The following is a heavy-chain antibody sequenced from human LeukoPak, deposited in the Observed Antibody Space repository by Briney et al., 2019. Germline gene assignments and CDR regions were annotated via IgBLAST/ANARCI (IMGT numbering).Heavy chain of an antibody. J-gene: IGHJ5*02. V-gene: IGHV3-30*04. Sequence: GRSLRLSCAASGFTFSSYAMHWVRQAPGKGLEWVAVISYDGSNKYYADSVKGRFTISRDNSKNTLYLQMNSLRAEDTAVYYCAKLWFGELLYSSNWFDPWGQGTLVTVSS. CDR2: ISYDGSNK. CDR3: AKLWFGELLYSSNWFDP. D-gene: IGHD3-10*01. CDR1: GFTFSSYA.